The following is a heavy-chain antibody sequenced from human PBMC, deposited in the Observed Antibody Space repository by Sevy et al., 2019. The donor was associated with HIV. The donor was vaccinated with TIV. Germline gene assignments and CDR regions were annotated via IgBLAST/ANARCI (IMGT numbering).Heavy chain of an antibody. D-gene: IGHD5-12*01. CDR2: IYYSGST. V-gene: IGHV4-30-4*08. CDR3: GGEANIVATILDV. CDR1: GGSISSGDNY. Sequence: SETLSLTCTVSGGSISSGDNYWSWIRQPSGKGLEWIGDIYYSGSTYYNPSLKSRATISVDTSKNQFSLKLSSVTAADTAVYYCGGEANIVATILDVWGKGTTVTVSS. J-gene: IGHJ6*04.